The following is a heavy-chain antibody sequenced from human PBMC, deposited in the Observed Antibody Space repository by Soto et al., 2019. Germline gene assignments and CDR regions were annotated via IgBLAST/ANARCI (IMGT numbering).Heavy chain of an antibody. D-gene: IGHD3-10*01. J-gene: IGHJ3*02. CDR2: IYSGDST. V-gene: IGHV3-53*01. Sequence: PGGSLRLSCAASGFTVRSNYMSWVRQAPGKGLEWVSVIYSGDSTYYADSVKGRFTISRDNSKNTLYLQMNSLRAEDTAVYYCAREGALLRDAFDIWGQGTMVTV. CDR1: GFTVRSNY. CDR3: AREGALLRDAFDI.